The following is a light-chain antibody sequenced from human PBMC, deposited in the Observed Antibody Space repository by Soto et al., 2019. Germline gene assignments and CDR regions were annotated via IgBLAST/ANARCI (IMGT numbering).Light chain of an antibody. Sequence: SVLAQPASVPGSPGQSITISCTGTSSDVGGYNYVSWYQQHPGKAPKLMIYEVSNRPSGVSNRFSGSKSGNTASLTISGLQAEDEADYYCSSYTSSSPYLFGTGTKFTVL. CDR2: EVS. CDR3: SSYTSSSPYL. V-gene: IGLV2-14*01. J-gene: IGLJ1*01. CDR1: SSDVGGYNY.